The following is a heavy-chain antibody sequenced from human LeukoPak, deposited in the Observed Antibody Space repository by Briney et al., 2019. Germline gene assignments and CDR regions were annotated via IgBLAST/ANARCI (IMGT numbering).Heavy chain of an antibody. CDR2: IYHSGST. CDR1: GGSISSSNW. Sequence: KPSGTLSLTCAVSGGSISSSNWWRWVRQPPGKGLEWIGEIYHSGSTNYNPSLKSRVTISLDTSKNQFSLKLSSVTAADTAVYYCARGHNRTTMVLDYWGQGTLVTVSS. V-gene: IGHV4-4*02. D-gene: IGHD3-10*01. CDR3: ARGHNRTTMVLDY. J-gene: IGHJ4*02.